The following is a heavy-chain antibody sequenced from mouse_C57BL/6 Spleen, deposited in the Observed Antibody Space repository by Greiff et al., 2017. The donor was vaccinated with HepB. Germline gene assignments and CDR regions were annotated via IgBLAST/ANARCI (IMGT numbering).Heavy chain of an antibody. CDR1: GFSLTSYG. V-gene: IGHV2-2*01. J-gene: IGHJ1*03. CDR3: ATQSYYYGSSGGYFDV. D-gene: IGHD1-1*01. CDR2: IWSGGST. Sequence: VKLQESGPGLVQPSQSLSITCTVSGFSLTSYGVHWVRQSPGKGLEWLGVIWSGGSTDYNAAFISRLSISKDNSKSQVFFKMNSLQADDTAIYYCATQSYYYGSSGGYFDVWGTGTTVTVSS.